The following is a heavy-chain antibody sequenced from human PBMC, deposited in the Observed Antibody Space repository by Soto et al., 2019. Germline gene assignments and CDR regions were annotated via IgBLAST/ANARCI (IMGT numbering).Heavy chain of an antibody. CDR2: ISYDGSNK. J-gene: IGHJ4*02. CDR3: AKDANMVRGVIIFDY. Sequence: GGALRRSCAASGFTFSSNGMHWVRQAPGKGLEWVAVISYDGSNKYYADSVKGRFTISRDNSKNTLYLQMNSLRAEDTAVYYCAKDANMVRGVIIFDYWGQGTLVTVSS. D-gene: IGHD3-10*01. CDR1: GFTFSSNG. V-gene: IGHV3-30*18.